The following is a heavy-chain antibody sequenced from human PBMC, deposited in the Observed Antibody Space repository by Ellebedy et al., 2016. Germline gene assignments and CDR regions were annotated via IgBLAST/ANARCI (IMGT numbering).Heavy chain of an antibody. D-gene: IGHD2-21*02. J-gene: IGHJ4*02. Sequence: ASVKVSXKASRYTFTDDSMHWVRQAPGQGLEWMGWINPNSGGTNYAQKFQGRVTMTKDTSITTAYMELSSLRSDDAAVYYCARRASCGGDCRRGEVDNWGQGTLVTVSS. CDR1: RYTFTDDS. CDR2: INPNSGGT. V-gene: IGHV1-2*02. CDR3: ARRASCGGDCRRGEVDN.